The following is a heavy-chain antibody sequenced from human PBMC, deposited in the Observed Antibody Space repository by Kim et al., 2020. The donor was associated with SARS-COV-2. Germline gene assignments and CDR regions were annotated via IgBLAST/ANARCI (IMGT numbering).Heavy chain of an antibody. CDR1: GFTFSSYG. V-gene: IGHV3-30*18. CDR2: ISYDGTNK. CDR3: VKDRFYYNSGAMPGGDY. D-gene: IGHD3-22*01. Sequence: GGSLRLSCAASGFTFSSYGMHWVRQAPGKGLEWVAVISYDGTNKYYADSVKGRFTISRDNSKNTLYLQMDSLRAEDTAVYYCVKDRFYYNSGAMPGGDYWGQGTLVTVSA. J-gene: IGHJ4*02.